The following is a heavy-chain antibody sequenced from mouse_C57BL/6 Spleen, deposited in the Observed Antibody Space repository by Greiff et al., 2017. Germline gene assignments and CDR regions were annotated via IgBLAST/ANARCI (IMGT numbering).Heavy chain of an antibody. V-gene: IGHV1-72*01. Sequence: VKQSCKASGYTFTSYWMHWVKQRPGRGLEWIGRIDPNSGGTKYNEKFKSKATLTVDKPSSTAYMQLSSLTSEDSAVYYCARPDGSSPDWYFDVWGTGTTVTVSS. CDR2: IDPNSGGT. CDR3: ARPDGSSPDWYFDV. J-gene: IGHJ1*03. CDR1: GYTFTSYW. D-gene: IGHD1-1*01.